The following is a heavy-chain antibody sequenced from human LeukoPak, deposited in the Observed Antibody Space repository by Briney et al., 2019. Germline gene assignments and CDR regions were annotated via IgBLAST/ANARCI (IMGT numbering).Heavy chain of an antibody. V-gene: IGHV4-59*08. D-gene: IGHD1-26*01. Sequence: KTSETLSLTCTVSGGSISSYYWSWIRQPPGKGLEWIGYIYYSGSTNYNPSLKSRVTISVDTSKNQFSLKLSSVTAADTAVYYCARHQSGSYSPQDYWGQGTLVTVSS. J-gene: IGHJ4*02. CDR3: ARHQSGSYSPQDY. CDR2: IYYSGST. CDR1: GGSISSYY.